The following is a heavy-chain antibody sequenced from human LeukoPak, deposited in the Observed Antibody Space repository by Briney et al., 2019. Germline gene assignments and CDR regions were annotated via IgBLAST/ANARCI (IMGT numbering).Heavy chain of an antibody. CDR2: IGRTAI. CDR1: GFSVSLYS. V-gene: IGHV3-48*01. CDR3: ARDGPPAGAGDFDY. Sequence: GGSLRLSCAASGFSVSLYSMGWVRQAPGKGLEWVSYIGRTAIYADSVRGRFTISRDNAENSLFPQMNSLRAEGTAVYYCARDGPPAGAGDFDYWGQGTPVTVSS. D-gene: IGHD3-10*01. J-gene: IGHJ4*02.